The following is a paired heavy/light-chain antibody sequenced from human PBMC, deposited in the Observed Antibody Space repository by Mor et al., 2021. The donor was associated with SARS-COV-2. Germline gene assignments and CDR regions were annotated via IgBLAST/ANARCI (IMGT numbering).Heavy chain of an antibody. CDR1: GFTFSSYG. V-gene: IGHV3-23*01. Sequence: EVQLLESGGGLVQPGGSLRLSCAASGFTFSSYGMSWVRQAPGKGLEWVSVISGSGGSTNYADSVKGRFTISRDDSKNTLFLQMNSLRAEDTAVYYCAKVIGGYDNSGLDHWGQGTLVTVSS. CDR2: ISGSGGST. D-gene: IGHD3-22*01. CDR3: AKVIGGYDNSGLDH. J-gene: IGHJ4*02.
Light chain of an antibody. Sequence: SYELTQPPSVSVSPGQTARITCSGDALPKQYAYWYQQKPGQAPVLVLYKDSERPSGIPERFSGSSSGTTVTLTISGVQAEDEADYYCQSADSSGSYGVFGGGTKLTVL. J-gene: IGLJ2*01. CDR1: ALPKQY. CDR3: QSADSSGSYGV. CDR2: KDS. V-gene: IGLV3-25*03.